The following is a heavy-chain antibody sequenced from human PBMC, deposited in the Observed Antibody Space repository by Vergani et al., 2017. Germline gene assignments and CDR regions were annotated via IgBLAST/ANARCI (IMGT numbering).Heavy chain of an antibody. CDR1: GFSFSSFG. J-gene: IGHJ4*02. CDR3: AKDGMAYGSGSWYY. D-gene: IGHD3-10*01. CDR2: IRNDGSNK. Sequence: QVQLVESGGGVVQPGGSLRLSCAASGFSFSSFGMHWVRQAPGKGLEWVTFIRNDGSNKYYADSVKGRFTISRDNSKNTVYLQMNSLRTGETAVYYCAKDGMAYGSGSWYYWGRGTLVTVSS. V-gene: IGHV3-30*02.